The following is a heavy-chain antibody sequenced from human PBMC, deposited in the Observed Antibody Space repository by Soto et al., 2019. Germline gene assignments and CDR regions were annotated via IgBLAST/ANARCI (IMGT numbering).Heavy chain of an antibody. V-gene: IGHV5-51*01. J-gene: IGHJ6*03. CDR3: ARHAYNWNYRYYCYMYV. Sequence: GESLKISCKGSGYRFTSCWIGWVRQMPGKGLEWMGIIYPGDSDTRYSPSFQGQVTISADKSISTAYLQWSSLKASDTAMYYCARHAYNWNYRYYCYMYVWGKGTTVTVAS. D-gene: IGHD1-7*01. CDR2: IYPGDSDT. CDR1: GYRFTSCW.